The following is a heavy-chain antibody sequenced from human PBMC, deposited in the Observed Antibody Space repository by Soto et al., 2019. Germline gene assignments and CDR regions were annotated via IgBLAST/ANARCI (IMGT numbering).Heavy chain of an antibody. CDR2: ISSSGSTI. V-gene: IGHV3-48*03. J-gene: IGHJ6*02. CDR3: ATRVDCSSTSCYYYYYYGMDV. D-gene: IGHD2-2*01. Sequence: VGSLRLSCAASGFTFSSYEMNWVRQAPGKGLEWVSYISSSGSTIYYADSVKGRFTISRDNAKNSLYLQMNSLRAEDTAVYYCATRVDCSSTSCYYYYYYGMDVWGQGTTVTVSS. CDR1: GFTFSSYE.